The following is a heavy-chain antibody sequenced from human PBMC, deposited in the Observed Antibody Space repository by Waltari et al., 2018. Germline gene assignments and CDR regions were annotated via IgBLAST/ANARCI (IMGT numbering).Heavy chain of an antibody. D-gene: IGHD1-7*01. CDR3: ASEEVGITGTTRDY. V-gene: IGHV4-34*01. Sequence: QVQLQQWGAGLLKPSETLSLTCAVYGGSFSGYYWSWIRPPPGKGLEWIGEINHSGSTNYNPSLKSRVTISVDTSKNQFSLKLSSVTAADTAVYYCASEEVGITGTTRDYWGQGTLVTVSS. CDR2: INHSGST. CDR1: GGSFSGYY. J-gene: IGHJ4*02.